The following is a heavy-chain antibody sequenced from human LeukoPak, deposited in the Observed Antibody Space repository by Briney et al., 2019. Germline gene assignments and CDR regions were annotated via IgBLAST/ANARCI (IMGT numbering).Heavy chain of an antibody. J-gene: IGHJ4*02. Sequence: GGSLRLSCAASGFTFSSYAMDWVRQAQGKGLEWVAVISYDGTNKYYADSGKGRFTISRDNSKNTLYLQMNSLRAEDTAVYYRAREEAGSGSYYNVYWGQGTLVTVSS. V-gene: IGHV3-30*04. CDR1: GFTFSSYA. CDR2: ISYDGTNK. CDR3: AREEAGSGSYYNVY. D-gene: IGHD3-10*01.